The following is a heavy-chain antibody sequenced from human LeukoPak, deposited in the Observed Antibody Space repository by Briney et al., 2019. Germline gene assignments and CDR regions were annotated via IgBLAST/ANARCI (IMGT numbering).Heavy chain of an antibody. CDR3: ARHIGGYYFDY. J-gene: IGHJ4*02. V-gene: IGHV4-59*08. CDR1: GGSISSYY. Sequence: PSETLSLTCTVSGGSISSYYWSWIRQPPGEGLEWIGYIYYSGSTNYNPSLKSRVTISVDTSKNQFSLKLSSVTAADTAVYYCARHIGGYYFDYWGQGILVTVSS. D-gene: IGHD1-26*01. CDR2: IYYSGST.